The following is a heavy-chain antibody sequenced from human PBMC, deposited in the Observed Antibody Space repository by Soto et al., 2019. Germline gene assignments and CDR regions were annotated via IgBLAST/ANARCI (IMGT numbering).Heavy chain of an antibody. CDR3: ARDRDGYNPVDY. CDR2: ISSSGSHA. Sequence: EVQLVESGGGLVKPGGSLRLSCAASGFIFSSYSMNWDRQAPGKGLEWVSCISSSGSHAYYADSVKGRFTISRDNAKESLYLQMNSLRAEDTAVYYCARDRDGYNPVDYWGQGTLVTVSS. V-gene: IGHV3-21*01. D-gene: IGHD1-1*01. CDR1: GFIFSSYS. J-gene: IGHJ4*02.